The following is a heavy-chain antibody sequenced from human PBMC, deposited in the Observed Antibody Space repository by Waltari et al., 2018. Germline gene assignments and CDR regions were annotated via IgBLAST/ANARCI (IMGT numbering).Heavy chain of an antibody. Sequence: EVQLVESGGGLVQPGGSLRLSCVASGFIFSSYWMDWVRQAPGKGLVWGSRIKYDGSSTTYADAVKGRFTISRDNAKNTLYLHMSSLRAEDTAVYYCIRENIAAAGLESWGQGTLVTVSS. J-gene: IGHJ4*02. CDR1: GFIFSSYW. D-gene: IGHD6-13*01. CDR3: IRENIAAAGLES. CDR2: IKYDGSST. V-gene: IGHV3-74*01.